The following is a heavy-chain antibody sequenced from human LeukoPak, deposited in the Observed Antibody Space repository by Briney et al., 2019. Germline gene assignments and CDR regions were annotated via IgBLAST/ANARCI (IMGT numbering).Heavy chain of an antibody. V-gene: IGHV4-4*08. CDR3: ARRVYYDTSGYHPTAGYFDL. D-gene: IGHD3-22*01. Sequence: PSETLSLTCTVSGGSIFNYYWHWIRQSPGKGLEWVGYVYANGITAYNPSLRSRGSMSIGTSRSQFSLRLTSVTAADTATYYCARRVYYDTSGYHPTAGYFDLWGRGTLVSVSS. CDR1: GGSIFNYY. J-gene: IGHJ2*01. CDR2: VYANGIT.